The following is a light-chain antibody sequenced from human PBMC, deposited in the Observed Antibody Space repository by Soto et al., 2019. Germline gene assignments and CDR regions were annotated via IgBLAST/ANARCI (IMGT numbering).Light chain of an antibody. Sequence: QSPLTQPASVSGSPGQSITISCTGTSRDVGGYNYVSWYQQHPGKVPKLMIYEVSNRPSGVSNRFSGSKSGNTASLTSSGLQAEDEADYYCSSYTSSRTYVFGTGTKLTVL. V-gene: IGLV2-14*01. CDR2: EVS. CDR3: SSYTSSRTYV. J-gene: IGLJ1*01. CDR1: SRDVGGYNY.